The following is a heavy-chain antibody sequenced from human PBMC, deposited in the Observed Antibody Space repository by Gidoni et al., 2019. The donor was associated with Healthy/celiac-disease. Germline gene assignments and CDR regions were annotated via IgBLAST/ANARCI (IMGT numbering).Heavy chain of an antibody. CDR2: IYYSGST. Sequence: QLQLQESGPGLVKPSETLSLTCTVSGGSISSSSYYWGWIRQPPGKGLEWIGSIYYSGSTYYNPSLKSRVTISVDTSKNQFSLKLSSVTAADTAVYYCARPSVPPDATSQDYWGQGTLVTVSS. J-gene: IGHJ4*02. CDR3: ARPSVPPDATSQDY. V-gene: IGHV4-39*01. CDR1: GGSISSSSYY.